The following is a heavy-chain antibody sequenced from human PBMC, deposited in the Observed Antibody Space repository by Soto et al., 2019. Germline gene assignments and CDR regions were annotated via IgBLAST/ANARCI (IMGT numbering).Heavy chain of an antibody. D-gene: IGHD5-12*01. J-gene: IGHJ6*02. CDR1: GGTFSSYT. V-gene: IGHV1-69*02. CDR3: ARVPRGGSGYDYYYYGMDV. Sequence: QVQLVQSGAEVKKPGSSVKVSCKASGGTFSSYTISWVRQAPGQGLEWMGRIIPILGIANYAQKFQGRVTITADKSTSTAYMELSSLRSEDTAVYYCARVPRGGSGYDYYYYGMDVWGQGTTVTVSS. CDR2: IIPILGIA.